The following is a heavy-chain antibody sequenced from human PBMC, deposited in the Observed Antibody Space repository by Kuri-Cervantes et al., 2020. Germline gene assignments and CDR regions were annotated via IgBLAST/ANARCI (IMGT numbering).Heavy chain of an antibody. V-gene: IGHV1-46*01. D-gene: IGHD3-10*01. Sequence: GESLKISCKASGYTFTSYYMHWVRQAPGQGLEWMGIINPSGGSTSYAQNFQCRVTMTRDTSTSTVYMVLSSLRSVDTAVYYCSRLPRLYGSGSYYYFDYWGQGTLVTVSS. J-gene: IGHJ4*02. CDR1: GYTFTSYY. CDR2: INPSGGST. CDR3: SRLPRLYGSGSYYYFDY.